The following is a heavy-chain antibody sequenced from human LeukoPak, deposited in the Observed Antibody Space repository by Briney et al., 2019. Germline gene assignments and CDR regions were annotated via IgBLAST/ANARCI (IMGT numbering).Heavy chain of an antibody. V-gene: IGHV4-39*01. CDR2: IYYSGTT. D-gene: IGHD5-24*01. CDR1: GGSISSSSYY. CDR3: VRVDGHNWGFAY. J-gene: IGHJ4*02. Sequence: SETLSLTCTVSGGSISSSSYYWGWIRQPPGKGLEWIGSIYYSGTTYYNSSLKSRVTISVDTSKNQFSLKLTSVTAADTAIYYCVRVDGHNWGFAYWGQGTLVTVSS.